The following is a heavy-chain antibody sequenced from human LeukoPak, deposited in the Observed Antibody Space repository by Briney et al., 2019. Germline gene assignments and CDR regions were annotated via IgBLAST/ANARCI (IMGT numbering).Heavy chain of an antibody. V-gene: IGHV3-53*01. D-gene: IGHD2-15*01. CDR2: IHRDDKT. Sequence: GGSLRLSCAASGFTVSSSFIYWVRRAPGKGLEWVSFIHRDDKTYYADSVKGRFTMSRDSSKNTLYLQMNSLGADDTAVYYCAKDQALLGYCSGGSCYLAFDIWGQGTMVTVSS. CDR1: GFTVSSSF. J-gene: IGHJ3*02. CDR3: AKDQALLGYCSGGSCYLAFDI.